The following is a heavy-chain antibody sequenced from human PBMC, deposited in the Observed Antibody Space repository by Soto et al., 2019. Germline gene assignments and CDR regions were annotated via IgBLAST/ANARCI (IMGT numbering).Heavy chain of an antibody. D-gene: IGHD3-10*01. CDR3: AANYCDDSGSYYLNRLDI. Sequence: QVQLVQSGAEVKEPGASGKVSCKASGYTFTNYAIQWVRQAPGQRLEGRGWINTGNTKTKYSQKFQGGVPFTRVTSASTDYMELMSLRMDDTTVYDCAANYCDDSGSYYLNRLDIWGQGTMVTVSS. V-gene: IGHV1-3*04. J-gene: IGHJ3*02. CDR1: GYTFTNYA. CDR2: INTGNTKT.